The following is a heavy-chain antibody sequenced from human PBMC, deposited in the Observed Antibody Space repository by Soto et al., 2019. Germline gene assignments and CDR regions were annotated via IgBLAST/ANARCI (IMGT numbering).Heavy chain of an antibody. Sequence: QITLKESGPTLVKPTQTLTLTCTFSGFSLSTSGVGVGWIRQPPGKAMEWLALIYWDDDKRYSPSLKSRLTITKDTSKNQVVLTMTNMDPVDTATYYCAHYSYSSLSWYFDLWGRGTLVTVSS. D-gene: IGHD6-13*01. CDR1: GFSLSTSGVG. CDR3: AHYSYSSLSWYFDL. J-gene: IGHJ2*01. V-gene: IGHV2-5*02. CDR2: IYWDDDK.